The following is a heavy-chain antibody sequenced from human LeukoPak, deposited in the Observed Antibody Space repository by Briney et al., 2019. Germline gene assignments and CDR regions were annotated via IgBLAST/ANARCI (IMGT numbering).Heavy chain of an antibody. CDR2: IYYSGST. V-gene: IGHV4-59*12. Sequence: SETLSLTRTVSGGSISSYYWSWIRQPPGKGLEWIGYIYYSGSTNYNPSLKSRVTISVDTSKNQFSLKLSSVTAADTAVYYCARDGLRLPLDYWGQGTLVTVSS. CDR3: ARDGLRLPLDY. D-gene: IGHD3-3*01. CDR1: GGSISSYY. J-gene: IGHJ4*02.